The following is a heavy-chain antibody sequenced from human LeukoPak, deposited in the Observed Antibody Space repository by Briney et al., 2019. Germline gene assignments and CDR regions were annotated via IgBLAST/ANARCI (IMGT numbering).Heavy chain of an antibody. V-gene: IGHV3-23*01. CDR3: ARGGCSGGSCYFDY. Sequence: GGSLRLSCAASGFTFSSYALSWVRQAPGKGLEWVSAISGSGGSTYYADSVKGRFTISRDNSKNTLYLQMNSLRAEDTAVYYCARGGCSGGSCYFDYWGQGTLVTVSS. D-gene: IGHD2-15*01. CDR2: ISGSGGST. CDR1: GFTFSSYA. J-gene: IGHJ4*02.